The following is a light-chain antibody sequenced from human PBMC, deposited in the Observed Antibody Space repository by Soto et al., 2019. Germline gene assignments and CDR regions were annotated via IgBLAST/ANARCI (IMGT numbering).Light chain of an antibody. CDR1: QYIGDF. CDR3: QHYYGFSRT. V-gene: IGKV1-5*01. J-gene: IGKJ1*01. CDR2: DAS. Sequence: DIQMTPSPSSLSASVGDRVTITCRASQYIGDFLNWYQQKPGKAPKLLIYDASSLESGVPSRFSGSGAGTEFTPTISSLQPDDFATYYCQHYYGFSRTFGQGTKVDIK.